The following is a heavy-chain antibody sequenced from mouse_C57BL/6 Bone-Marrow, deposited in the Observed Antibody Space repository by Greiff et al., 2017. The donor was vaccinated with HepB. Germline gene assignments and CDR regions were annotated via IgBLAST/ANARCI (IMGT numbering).Heavy chain of an antibody. CDR2: ISNGGGST. J-gene: IGHJ1*03. D-gene: IGHD2-4*01. Sequence: EVNLVESGGGLVQPGGSLKLSCAASGFTFSDYYMYWVRQTPEKRLEWVAYISNGGGSTYYPDTVKGRFTISRDNAKITLYLQMSRLKSEDTAMYYCARQGGLRRYFDVWGTGTTVTVSS. V-gene: IGHV5-12*01. CDR3: ARQGGLRRYFDV. CDR1: GFTFSDYY.